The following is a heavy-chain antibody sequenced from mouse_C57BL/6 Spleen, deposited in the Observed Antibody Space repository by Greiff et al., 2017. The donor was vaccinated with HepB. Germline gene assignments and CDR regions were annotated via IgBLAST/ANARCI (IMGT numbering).Heavy chain of an antibody. CDR2: IDPENGDT. CDR1: GFNIKDDY. D-gene: IGHD1-1*01. V-gene: IGHV14-4*01. CDR3: TTPYYGSSPYAMDY. Sequence: EVQGVESGAELVRPGASVKLSCTASGFNIKDDYMHWVKQRPEQGLEWIGWIDPENGDTEYASKFQGKATITADTSSNTAYLQLSSLTSEDTAVYYCTTPYYGSSPYAMDYWGQGTSVTVSS. J-gene: IGHJ4*01.